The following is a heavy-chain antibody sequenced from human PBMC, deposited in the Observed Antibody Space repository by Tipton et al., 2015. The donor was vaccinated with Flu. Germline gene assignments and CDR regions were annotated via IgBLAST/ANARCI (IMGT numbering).Heavy chain of an antibody. V-gene: IGHV4-38-2*02. CDR2: IYHSGST. D-gene: IGHD3-22*01. Sequence: TLSLTCTVSGYPISSGYYWGWIRQPPGKGLEWIGSIYHSGSTYYNPSLKSRVTISVDTSKNQFSLKLSSVTAAATAVYYCARDTYYYDSSGEGGVDYWGQGTLVTVSS. CDR1: GYPISSGYY. J-gene: IGHJ4*02. CDR3: ARDTYYYDSSGEGGVDY.